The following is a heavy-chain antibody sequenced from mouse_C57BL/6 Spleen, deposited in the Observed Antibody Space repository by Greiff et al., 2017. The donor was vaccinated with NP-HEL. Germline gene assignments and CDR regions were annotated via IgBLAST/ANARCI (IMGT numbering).Heavy chain of an antibody. CDR1: GYTFTSYG. CDR2: IYPRSGNT. J-gene: IGHJ2*01. CDR3: ARRDSY. D-gene: IGHD3-3*01. Sequence: QVHVKQSGAELARPGASVKLSCKASGYTFTSYGISWVKQRTGQGLEWIGEIYPRSGNTYYNEKFKGKATLTADKSSSTAYMELRSLTSEDSAVYFCARRDSYWGQGTTLTVSS. V-gene: IGHV1-81*01.